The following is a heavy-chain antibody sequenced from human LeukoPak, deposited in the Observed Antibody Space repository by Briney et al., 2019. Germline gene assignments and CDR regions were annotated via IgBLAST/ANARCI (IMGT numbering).Heavy chain of an antibody. CDR1: GFTFSSYA. CDR2: ISYDGSNK. CDR3: AREGYYYDSSGPRTNSFDY. J-gene: IGHJ4*02. V-gene: IGHV3-30-3*01. D-gene: IGHD3-22*01. Sequence: PGGSLRLSCAASGFTFSSYAMHWVRQAPGKGLEWVAVISYDGSNKYYADSVKGRFTISRDNSKNTLYLQMNSLRAEDTAVYYCAREGYYYDSSGPRTNSFDYWGQGTLVTVSS.